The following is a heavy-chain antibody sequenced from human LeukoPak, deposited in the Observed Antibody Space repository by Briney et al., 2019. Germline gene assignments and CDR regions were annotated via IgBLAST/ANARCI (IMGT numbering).Heavy chain of an antibody. V-gene: IGHV3-30*04. J-gene: IGHJ4*02. CDR2: ISYDGNYK. CDR3: ARGRVVPATRLDY. CDR1: GFTFSKYS. D-gene: IGHD2-15*01. Sequence: QAGGSLRLSCAASGFTFSKYSMHWVRQAPGKGLEWVTVISYDGNYKYYADSVKGRFTISRDKSHYTLYLQLSNLTTDDTAVYYCARGRVVPATRLDYWGRGTLVTVSS.